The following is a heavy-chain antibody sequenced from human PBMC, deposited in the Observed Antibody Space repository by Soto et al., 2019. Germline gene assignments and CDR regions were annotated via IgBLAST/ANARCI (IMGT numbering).Heavy chain of an antibody. J-gene: IGHJ3*02. CDR2: ISGSGGST. CDR3: AKDILLHHYDFWSGYNDAFDI. V-gene: IGHV3-23*01. D-gene: IGHD3-3*01. CDR1: GFTFSSYA. Sequence: GGSLRLSCAASGFTFSSYAMSWVRQAPGKGLEWVSAISGSGGSTYYADSVKGRSTISRDNSKNTLYLQMNSLRAEDTAVYYCAKDILLHHYDFWSGYNDAFDIWGQGTMVTVSS.